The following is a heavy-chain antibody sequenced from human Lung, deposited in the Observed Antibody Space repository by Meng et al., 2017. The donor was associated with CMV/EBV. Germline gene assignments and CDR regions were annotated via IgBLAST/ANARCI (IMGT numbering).Heavy chain of an antibody. CDR2: INSKIGDA. CDR1: GYTFTGYY. Sequence: SVXVSXXASGYTFTGYYLHWVRQAPGQGLEWMGWINSKIGDANYTQKFQGRVTVTRDTSISTAYMELKRLTYDDTAVYFCARKVFRASDAFDIWGQGTVVTVSS. CDR3: ARKVFRASDAFDI. V-gene: IGHV1-2*02. J-gene: IGHJ3*02.